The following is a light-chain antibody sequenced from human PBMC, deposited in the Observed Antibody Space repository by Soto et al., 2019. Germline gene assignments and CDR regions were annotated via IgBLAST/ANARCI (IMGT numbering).Light chain of an antibody. CDR3: QHYNSYSEA. J-gene: IGKJ1*01. CDR1: QSISSW. CDR2: KAS. Sequence: DIPMTQAVYTLPPSFVDRVTLICRASQSISSWLAWYQQKPGKAPKLLIYKASTLKSGVPSRFSGSGSGTEFTLTISSLQPDDFATYYCQHYNSYSEAFGQGTEVDI. V-gene: IGKV1-5*03.